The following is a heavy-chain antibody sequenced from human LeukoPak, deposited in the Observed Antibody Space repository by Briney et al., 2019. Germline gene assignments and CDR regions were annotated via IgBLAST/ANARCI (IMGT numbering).Heavy chain of an antibody. CDR1: GYTFTSYY. CDR3: ARALGDSSGYYYVAY. Sequence: ASVKVSCKASGYTFTSYYMHWVRQAPGQGLEWMGIINPSGGSTSYAQKFQGRVTMTRDTSTGTVYMELSSLRSEETAVYYCARALGDSSGYYYVAYWGQGTLVTVSS. CDR2: INPSGGST. V-gene: IGHV1-46*01. D-gene: IGHD3-22*01. J-gene: IGHJ4*02.